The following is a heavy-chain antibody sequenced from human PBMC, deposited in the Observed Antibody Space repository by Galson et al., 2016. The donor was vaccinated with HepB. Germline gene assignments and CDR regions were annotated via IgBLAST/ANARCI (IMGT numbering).Heavy chain of an antibody. D-gene: IGHD2-21*02. CDR3: ARAYSYGGDPGY. CDR1: GFSFRLYA. V-gene: IGHV3-33*01. Sequence: SLRLSCAASGFSFRLYAMHWVRQAPGKGLEWVAFIWFDGNKKSYAESVKGRFTVSRDNSNDTLFLQMNSLRVEDTAIYYCARAYSYGGDPGYWGQGTFVTVSS. J-gene: IGHJ4*02. CDR2: IWFDGNKK.